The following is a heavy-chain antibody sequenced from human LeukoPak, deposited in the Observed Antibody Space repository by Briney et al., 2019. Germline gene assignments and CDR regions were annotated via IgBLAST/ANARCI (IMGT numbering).Heavy chain of an antibody. D-gene: IGHD2-8*01. CDR2: IYYSGST. J-gene: IGHJ6*03. Sequence: SETLSLTCTVSGGSISSGGYYWSWIRQHPGKGLEWIGYIYYSGSTYYNPSLKSRVTISVDTSKNQFSLKLSSVTAADPAVYYCAGTYCTNGVCSVYYYMDVWGKGTTVTVSS. V-gene: IGHV4-31*03. CDR1: GGSISSGGYY. CDR3: AGTYCTNGVCSVYYYMDV.